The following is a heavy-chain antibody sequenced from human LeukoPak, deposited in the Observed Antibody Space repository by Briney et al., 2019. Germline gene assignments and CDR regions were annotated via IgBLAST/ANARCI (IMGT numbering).Heavy chain of an antibody. D-gene: IGHD6-13*01. CDR2: INSDGSST. CDR3: AKDITSSWYAHYFDY. CDR1: GFTFSGYW. V-gene: IGHV3-74*01. J-gene: IGHJ4*02. Sequence: GGSLRLSCAASGFTFSGYWMHWVRQAPGKGLVWVSRINSDGSSTSYADSVKGRFTISRDNSKNSLFLQMNSLRAEDSALYCCAKDITSSWYAHYFDYWGQGSLVTVSS.